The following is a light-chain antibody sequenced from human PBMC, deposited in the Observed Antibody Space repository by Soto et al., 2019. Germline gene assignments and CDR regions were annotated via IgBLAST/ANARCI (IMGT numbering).Light chain of an antibody. CDR3: QRSYSTPK. CDR2: AAS. V-gene: IGKV1-39*01. J-gene: IGKJ1*01. Sequence: DIQMTQSPSSLSASVGDRVTITCRASQSISTYLNWYRQKPGETPKLLIYAASTLQSGVPSRFSGSGSGTDFSLTISSLQPEDFATYYCQRSYSTPKFGQGTKVEI. CDR1: QSISTY.